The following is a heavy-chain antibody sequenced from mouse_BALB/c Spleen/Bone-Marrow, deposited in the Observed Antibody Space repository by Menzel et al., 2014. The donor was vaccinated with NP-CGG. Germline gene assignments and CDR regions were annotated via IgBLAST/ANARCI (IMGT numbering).Heavy chain of an antibody. CDR3: ASSAYS. CDR1: GFNIKDTY. V-gene: IGHV14-3*02. D-gene: IGHD2-10*01. Sequence: EVQLQQSGAELVKPGASVKLSCTASGFNIKDTYMHWAKQRPEQGLEWIGRIDPANGNTKYDPKFQGKATITADTSSNTAYLQLSSLTSEDTAVYYCASSAYSWGQGTLVTVSA. J-gene: IGHJ3*01. CDR2: IDPANGNT.